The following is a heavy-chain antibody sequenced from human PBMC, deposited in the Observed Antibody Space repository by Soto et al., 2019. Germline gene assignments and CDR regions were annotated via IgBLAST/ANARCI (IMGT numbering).Heavy chain of an antibody. Sequence: QVQLQESGPGLVKPSGTLSLTCAVSSGSITSGHWWSWVRQPPGKGLEWIGEISLNGGTNYNPSLKSRVTISIDKSNNQFSLKLSSVTAADTAVYYCAKPGSYFTDVWGKGTTVTVSS. V-gene: IGHV4-4*02. CDR1: SGSITSGHW. CDR3: AKPGSYFTDV. CDR2: ISLNGGT. J-gene: IGHJ6*03.